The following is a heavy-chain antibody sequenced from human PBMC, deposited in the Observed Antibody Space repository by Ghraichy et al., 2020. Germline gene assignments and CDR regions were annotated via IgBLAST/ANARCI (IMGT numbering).Heavy chain of an antibody. CDR1: GFTFSHYG. CDR3: ARDAVATRFGLDV. V-gene: IGHV3-33*07. J-gene: IGHJ6*02. D-gene: IGHD5-24*01. CDR2: IWYDGSKK. Sequence: GGSLRLSCVASGFTFSHYGIYWVRQAPGKGLEWVAVIWYDGSKKYYADSVKGRFTISRDNAKNTLDLEMNDLRVEDTAVYYCARDAVATRFGLDVWGQGTTVTVSS.